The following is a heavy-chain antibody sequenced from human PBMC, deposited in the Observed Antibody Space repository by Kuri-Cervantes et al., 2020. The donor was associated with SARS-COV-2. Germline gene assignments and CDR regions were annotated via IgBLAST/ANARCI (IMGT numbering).Heavy chain of an antibody. D-gene: IGHD6-19*01. CDR3: ARGRQWLALDDFDY. V-gene: IGHV3-7*01. Sequence: GGSLRLSCAASGFTFRSYWMSWVRQAPGKGLEGVANIKQDGSEKYYVDSVKGRFTISRDNAKNSLYLQMNSLGAEDTAVYYCARGRQWLALDDFDYWGQGTLVTVSS. J-gene: IGHJ4*02. CDR2: IKQDGSEK. CDR1: GFTFRSYW.